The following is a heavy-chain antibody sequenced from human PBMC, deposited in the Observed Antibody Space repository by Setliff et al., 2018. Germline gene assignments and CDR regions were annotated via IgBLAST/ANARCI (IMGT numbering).Heavy chain of an antibody. CDR1: GASISSGNDF. V-gene: IGHV4-61*09. CDR3: ARLISRYDFWTGSYTHSFDY. D-gene: IGHD3-3*01. Sequence: SETLSLTCSVSGASISSGNDFWNWIRQPAGKGLEWIGNIYTNGGTDYSPSLRSRVTISLGTSKNQFSLRLTSVTAADTAVYYCARLISRYDFWTGSYTHSFDYWGQGTLVTVSS. J-gene: IGHJ4*02. CDR2: IYTNGGT.